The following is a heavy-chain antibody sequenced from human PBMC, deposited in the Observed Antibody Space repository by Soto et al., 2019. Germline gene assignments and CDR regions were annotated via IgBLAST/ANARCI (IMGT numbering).Heavy chain of an antibody. CDR3: AREVRAITMIVVVHDTFDI. J-gene: IGHJ3*02. CDR1: GYTFTSYG. CDR2: ISAYNGNT. V-gene: IGHV1-18*01. Sequence: ASVKVSCKASGYTFTSYGISWVRQAPGQGLEWMGWISAYNGNTNYAQKLQGRVTMTTDTSTSTAYMELRSLRSDDTAVYYCAREVRAITMIVVVHDTFDIWGQGTMVTVSS. D-gene: IGHD3-22*01.